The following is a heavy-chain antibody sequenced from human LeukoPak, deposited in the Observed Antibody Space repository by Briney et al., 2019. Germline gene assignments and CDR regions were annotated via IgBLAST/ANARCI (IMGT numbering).Heavy chain of an antibody. V-gene: IGHV4-61*01. CDR2: IYYSGST. D-gene: IGHD3-9*01. CDR3: AREGQRLVGPSAFDI. Sequence: SETLSLTCTVSGGSVSSGSYYWRWIRQPPGKGLEWIGYIYYSGSTNYDPSLKSRDTISVDTSKNQFSLKLSSVTAADTAVYYCAREGQRLVGPSAFDIWGQGTMVTVSS. CDR1: GGSVSSGSYY. J-gene: IGHJ3*02.